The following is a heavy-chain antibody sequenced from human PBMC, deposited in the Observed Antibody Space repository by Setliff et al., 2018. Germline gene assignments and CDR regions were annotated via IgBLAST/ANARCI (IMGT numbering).Heavy chain of an antibody. Sequence: GESLKISCQGSGYSFTDYWIGWVRQMPGEGLEWMGIIHPSNSDTVYSPSFQGQVTISADRSITTAYLQWSSLKASDNAIYYCARNRVALYDAFDIWGQGTMVTVSS. J-gene: IGHJ3*02. CDR3: ARNRVALYDAFDI. D-gene: IGHD5-12*01. CDR2: IHPSNSDT. CDR1: GYSFTDYW. V-gene: IGHV5-51*01.